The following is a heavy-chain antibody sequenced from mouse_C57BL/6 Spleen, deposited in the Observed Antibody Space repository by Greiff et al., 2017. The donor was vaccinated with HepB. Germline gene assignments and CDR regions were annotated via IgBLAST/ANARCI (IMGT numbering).Heavy chain of an antibody. CDR2: IYPGDGGT. Sequence: QVQLQQSGPELVKPGASVKISCKASGYAFSSSWMHWVKQRPGKGLEWIGRIYPGDGGTNYNGKFKGKATLTADKSSSTAYMQLSSLTSEDSAVYFCARNGDVDLYFDVWGTGTTVTVSS. J-gene: IGHJ1*03. CDR3: ARNGDVDLYFDV. CDR1: GYAFSSSW. V-gene: IGHV1-82*01.